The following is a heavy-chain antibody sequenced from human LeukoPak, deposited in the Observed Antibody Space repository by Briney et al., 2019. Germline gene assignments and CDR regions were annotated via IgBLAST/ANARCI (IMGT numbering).Heavy chain of an antibody. CDR2: INPNSGGT. V-gene: IGHV1-2*02. D-gene: IGHD2-15*01. Sequence: ASVKVSCKASGYTFTGYYMHWVRQAPGQGLEWMGWINPNSGGTNYAQKFRGRVTMTRDTSISTAYMELSRLRSDDTAVYYCAKGLIVVVVAAPQDYWGQGTLVTVSS. CDR3: AKGLIVVVVAAPQDY. J-gene: IGHJ4*02. CDR1: GYTFTGYY.